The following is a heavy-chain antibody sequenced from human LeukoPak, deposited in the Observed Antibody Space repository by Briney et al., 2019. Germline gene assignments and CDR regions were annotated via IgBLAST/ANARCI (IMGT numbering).Heavy chain of an antibody. Sequence: GRSLRLSCAAFGFTFSSYAMHWVRQAPGKGLEWVAVISYDGSNKYYADSVKGRFTISRDNSKNTLYLQMNSLRAEDTAVYYCARVLVTTEPFFDYWGQGTLVTVSS. CDR2: ISYDGSNK. CDR3: ARVLVTTEPFFDY. D-gene: IGHD4-17*01. V-gene: IGHV3-30-3*01. CDR1: GFTFSSYA. J-gene: IGHJ4*02.